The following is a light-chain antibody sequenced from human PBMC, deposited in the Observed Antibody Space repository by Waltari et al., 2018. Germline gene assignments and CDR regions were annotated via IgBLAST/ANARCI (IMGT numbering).Light chain of an antibody. Sequence: QLVLTQSPSASASLGASVKLTCTLHRGHCSYIVAWLLPKPEEGPRYLMKINSDGSHSKGDEIPDRFSGSSSGAERYLTISSVQSEDEADYYCQTGGHGTWVFGGGTKLTVL. J-gene: IGLJ3*02. CDR1: RGHCSYI. CDR3: QTGGHGTWV. V-gene: IGLV4-69*01. CDR2: INSDGSH.